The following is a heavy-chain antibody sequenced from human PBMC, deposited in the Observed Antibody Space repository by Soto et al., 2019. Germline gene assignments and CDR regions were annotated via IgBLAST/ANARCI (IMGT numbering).Heavy chain of an antibody. D-gene: IGHD3-10*01. J-gene: IGHJ4*02. V-gene: IGHV4-30-4*01. CDR2: IYYSGGT. Sequence: TLSLTCTVSGGSISSGDYYWSWIRQPPGKGLEWIGYIYYSGGTYYNPPLKSRISISVDTSKNQFSLKMNSVTAADTAVYYCATSGVFTRRLDYWGQGTLVTVS. CDR3: ATSGVFTRRLDY. CDR1: GGSISSGDYY.